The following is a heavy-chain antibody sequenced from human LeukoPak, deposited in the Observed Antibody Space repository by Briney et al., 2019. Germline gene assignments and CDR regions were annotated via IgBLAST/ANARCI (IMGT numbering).Heavy chain of an antibody. D-gene: IGHD3-3*01. J-gene: IGHJ6*03. CDR1: GYTFTSYA. Sequence: ASVKVSCKASGYTFTSYAMHWVRQAPGQRLEWMGWISAYNGNTNYAQKLQGRVTMTTDTSTSTAYMELRSLRSDDTAVYYCARVFSYDFWSGYDQYYYYYYMDVWGQGTLVTVSS. CDR2: ISAYNGNT. CDR3: ARVFSYDFWSGYDQYYYYYYMDV. V-gene: IGHV1-18*01.